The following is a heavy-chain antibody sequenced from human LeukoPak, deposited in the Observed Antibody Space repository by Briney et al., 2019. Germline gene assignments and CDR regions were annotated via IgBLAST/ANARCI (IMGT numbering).Heavy chain of an antibody. Sequence: GGSLKLSCAASGFSFSDPPMHWVRQASGKGLEWVGRVRDRANSYATGYAASVEGRFTISRDDSENTAYLQMNSLIIEDTAVYYCTRQRPQTGTFDYWGQGVLVTVSS. V-gene: IGHV3-73*01. D-gene: IGHD3-9*01. CDR2: VRDRANSYAT. CDR1: GFSFSDPP. CDR3: TRQRPQTGTFDY. J-gene: IGHJ4*02.